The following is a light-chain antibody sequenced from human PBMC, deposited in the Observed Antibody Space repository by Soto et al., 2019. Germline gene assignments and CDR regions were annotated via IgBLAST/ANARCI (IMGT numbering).Light chain of an antibody. CDR3: ISYAGSNNFEVV. CDR2: EVS. Sequence: QSALTQPPSASGSPGQSVTISCTGTSSDVGGYNYVSWYQQHPGKAPKLMIYEVSKRPSGVPDRFSGSKSGNTASLTVSGLQAEDESDYYCISYAGSNNFEVVFGGGTKLTVL. J-gene: IGLJ2*01. CDR1: SSDVGGYNY. V-gene: IGLV2-8*01.